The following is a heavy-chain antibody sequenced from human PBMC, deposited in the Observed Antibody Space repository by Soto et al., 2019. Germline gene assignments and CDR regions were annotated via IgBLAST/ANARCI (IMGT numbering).Heavy chain of an antibody. V-gene: IGHV3-23*01. CDR3: AKEMIASTLADFFDY. D-gene: IGHD2-21*01. J-gene: IGHJ4*02. Sequence: EVQLLESGGGLIQPGGSLRLSCEASGFTFSNYGMTWVRLAPGKGLEWVSTISSSGGRTFYADPVKGRFTISRDNSKNTLYLQMKSLRAEDTAVYYCAKEMIASTLADFFDYWGQGTLVTVSS. CDR1: GFTFSNYG. CDR2: ISSSGGRT.